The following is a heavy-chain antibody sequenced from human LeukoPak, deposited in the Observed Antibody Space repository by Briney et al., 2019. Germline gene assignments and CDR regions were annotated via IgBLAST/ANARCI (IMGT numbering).Heavy chain of an antibody. V-gene: IGHV4-39*01. CDR2: MYYSGGT. Sequence: SDTLSLTCTVSGGSISSSSHYWGWARQPPGKGLEWIGCMYYSGGTYYNPSLTSRVTISIETSRTQFSLKWNSVTAADTAVYYCARLVRYCSTDTCYPFDYWGQGTLVTVSS. D-gene: IGHD2-2*01. CDR3: ARLVRYCSTDTCYPFDY. J-gene: IGHJ4*02. CDR1: GGSISSSSHY.